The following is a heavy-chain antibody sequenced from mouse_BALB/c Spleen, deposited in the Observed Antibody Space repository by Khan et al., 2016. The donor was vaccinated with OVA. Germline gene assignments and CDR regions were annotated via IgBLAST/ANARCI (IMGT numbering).Heavy chain of an antibody. J-gene: IGHJ2*01. Sequence: VQLQQSGAELAKPGASVKMSCKASGYTFTSYWMHWIKQRPGQGLEWIGYINPTSGYTDYNQKFKDKATLTADKSSSTAYMQLSILTSDDSAVYYCARDRIDYWGQGTALTVSA. CDR1: GYTFTSYW. CDR2: INPTSGYT. CDR3: ARDRIDY. V-gene: IGHV1-7*01.